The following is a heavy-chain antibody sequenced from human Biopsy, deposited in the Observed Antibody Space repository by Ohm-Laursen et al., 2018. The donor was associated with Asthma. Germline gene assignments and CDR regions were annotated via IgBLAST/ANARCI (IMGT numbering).Heavy chain of an antibody. J-gene: IGHJ6*02. D-gene: IGHD6-13*01. CDR1: GGYMRSGNYY. V-gene: IGHV4-39*01. CDR3: VRGSSSWHHGPFHYYYGLDV. Sequence: SDTLSLTCSLSSGSGGYMRSGNYYWGWIRQPPGMGLEWIGSIYYSGTTYYNPSLESRVTVSADTSKNQFSLKLTSVTAADTAVYYCVRGSSSWHHGPFHYYYGLDVWGQGTTATVSS. CDR2: IYYSGTT.